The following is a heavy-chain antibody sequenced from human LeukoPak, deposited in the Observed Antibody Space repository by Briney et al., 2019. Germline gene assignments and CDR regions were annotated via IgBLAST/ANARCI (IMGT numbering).Heavy chain of an antibody. CDR1: GFTFSSYS. D-gene: IGHD1-1*01. CDR2: ISSSSSYI. Sequence: PGGSLRLSCAASGFTFSSYSMNWVRQAPGKGLEWVSSISSSSSYIYYADSVKGRFTISRDNAKNSLYLQMNSLRAEDTAVYYCARVPTGIGWFDPWGQGTLVTVSS. CDR3: ARVPTGIGWFDP. V-gene: IGHV3-21*01. J-gene: IGHJ5*02.